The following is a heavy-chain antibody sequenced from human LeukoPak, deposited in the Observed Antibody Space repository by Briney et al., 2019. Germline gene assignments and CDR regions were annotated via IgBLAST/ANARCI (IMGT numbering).Heavy chain of an antibody. CDR1: GFTFSTYS. CDR2: ITSSRTYT. CDR3: AREGRGAWSDYYYGLDV. Sequence: GGSLRLSCAASGFTFSTYSMNWVRQAPGKGLEWVSSITSSRTYTYYADSVKGRFTISRDNAKNSVYLQMNSLRVEDTAVYYCAREGRGAWSDYYYGLDVWGQGTTVTVSS. D-gene: IGHD6-25*01. V-gene: IGHV3-21*06. J-gene: IGHJ6*02.